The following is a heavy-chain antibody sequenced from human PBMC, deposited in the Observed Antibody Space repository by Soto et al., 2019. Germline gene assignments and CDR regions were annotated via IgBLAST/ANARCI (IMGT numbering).Heavy chain of an antibody. Sequence: QVQVVESGGGVVQPGRSLRLSCAASGFTFSSFGMHWVRQAPGKGLEWVSLIWYDGSKKSYGDSVKGRFTISRDNSRNTVYLQMNSLRAEDTAAYYCARDASYYSLWSGYYPSRNGMDVWGQGTTVTVSS. CDR1: GFTFSSFG. V-gene: IGHV3-33*01. J-gene: IGHJ6*02. CDR3: ARDASYYSLWSGYYPSRNGMDV. CDR2: IWYDGSKK. D-gene: IGHD3-3*01.